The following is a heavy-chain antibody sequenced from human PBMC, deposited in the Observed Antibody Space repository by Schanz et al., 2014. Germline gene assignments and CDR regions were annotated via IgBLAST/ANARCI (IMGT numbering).Heavy chain of an antibody. CDR3: ARAPPLVRGIAGWFGP. J-gene: IGHJ5*02. CDR1: GFNFITFA. D-gene: IGHD3-10*01. Sequence: EVHLVESGGGLVQPGGSLRLSCAASGFNFITFAMSWVRQAPGKGPEWVSAIGGDASRTYYADSVKGRFTISRDNSKSPLYPQINSLRADDTAVYYCARAPPLVRGIAGWFGPWGQGSLVTVSS. V-gene: IGHV3-23*04. CDR2: IGGDASRT.